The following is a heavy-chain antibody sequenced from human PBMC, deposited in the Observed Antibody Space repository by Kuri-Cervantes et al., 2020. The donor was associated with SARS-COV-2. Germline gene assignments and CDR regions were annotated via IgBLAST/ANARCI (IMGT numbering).Heavy chain of an antibody. V-gene: IGHV3-21*01. CDR1: GFTFSSYS. J-gene: IGHJ4*02. CDR3: ARDRYNWNIDY. D-gene: IGHD1-20*01. Sequence: GGSLRLSCAASGFTFSSYSMNWVRQAPGKGLEWVSSISSISSYIYYADSVKGRFTISRDNAKNSLYLQMNSLRAEDTAVYYCARDRYNWNIDYWGQGTLVTVSS. CDR2: ISSISSYI.